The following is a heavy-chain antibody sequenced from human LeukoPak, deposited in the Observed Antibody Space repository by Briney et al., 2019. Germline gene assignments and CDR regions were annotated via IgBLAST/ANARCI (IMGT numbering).Heavy chain of an antibody. D-gene: IGHD2-8*02. V-gene: IGHV3-23*01. J-gene: IGHJ5*02. Sequence: PGGSLRLSCAASGFNFGSYYMTWVRRAPGKGLEWVSVISDSGGSIYYADSVKGRFTVSRDNSRNTLYLQMNSLRAEDTALYYCAKKIGTGPGHNWFDPWGQGTLVTVSS. CDR2: ISDSGGSI. CDR3: AKKIGTGPGHNWFDP. CDR1: GFNFGSYY.